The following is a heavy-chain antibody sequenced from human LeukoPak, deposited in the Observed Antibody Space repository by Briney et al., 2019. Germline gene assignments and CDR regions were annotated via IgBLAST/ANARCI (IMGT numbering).Heavy chain of an antibody. CDR3: ARNLGHYFDY. V-gene: IGHV6-1*01. J-gene: IGHJ4*02. CDR1: GDSVSSNSAA. D-gene: IGHD3-16*01. CDR2: AYYRSKWYS. Sequence: SQTLSLTCAISGDSVSSNSAAWSWIRQSPSRGLEWLGRAYYRSKWYSDYAVSVKSRITINPDTSKNQFSLQLNSVTPEDTAVYYCARNLGHYFDYWGLGTLATVSS.